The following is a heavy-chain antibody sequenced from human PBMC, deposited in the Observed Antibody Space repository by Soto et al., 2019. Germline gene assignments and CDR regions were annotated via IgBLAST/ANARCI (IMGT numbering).Heavy chain of an antibody. CDR3: ARSYGSGRRAFDY. V-gene: IGHV1-69*02. CDR1: GDTFDSYT. CDR2: IIPMLGMS. D-gene: IGHD3-10*01. J-gene: IGHJ4*02. Sequence: QVHLVQSGAEVKKPGSSVKVSCKASGDTFDSYTINWVRQAPGQRLEWMGRIIPMLGMSNYALKFQGRVTSTADKSTTTGYMHLSSLRSDDTAVYYCARSYGSGRRAFDYWGQGTLVTVSS.